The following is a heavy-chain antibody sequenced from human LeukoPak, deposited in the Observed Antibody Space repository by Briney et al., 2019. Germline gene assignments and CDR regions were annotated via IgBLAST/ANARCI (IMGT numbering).Heavy chain of an antibody. CDR2: IHSSGNT. Sequence: RTSETLSLTCTVSGGSISNYYWSWIRQPPGKGLEWIGYIHSSGNTNYNPSLESRVTISVDTSKNQFSLRLSSVTAADAAVYSCARSRDFNDRGGFDSWGQGTQVTVSS. J-gene: IGHJ4*02. CDR1: GGSISNYY. V-gene: IGHV4-59*01. D-gene: IGHD3-22*01. CDR3: ARSRDFNDRGGFDS.